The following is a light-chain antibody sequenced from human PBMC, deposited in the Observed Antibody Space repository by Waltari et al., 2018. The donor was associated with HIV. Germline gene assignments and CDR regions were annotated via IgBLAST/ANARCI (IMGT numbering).Light chain of an antibody. CDR2: GAS. J-gene: IGKJ4*01. CDR3: HQYNKWPRGT. V-gene: IGKV3-15*01. CDR1: QSVGSY. Sequence: VMTQSPATLSVSPGGRATLSCRASQSVGSYLAWYQQKPGQAPRLLFYGASTRATGIPTRFSGSGSGTEFTLTISSLQSEDFAVYYCHQYNKWPRGTFGGGTKVEV.